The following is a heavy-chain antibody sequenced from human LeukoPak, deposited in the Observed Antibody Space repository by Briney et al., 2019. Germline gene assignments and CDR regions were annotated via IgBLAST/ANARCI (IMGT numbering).Heavy chain of an antibody. CDR3: AKRGSSETRWYPFDY. CDR2: ISGGGDST. D-gene: IGHD2-15*01. V-gene: IGHV3-23*01. J-gene: IGHJ4*02. CDR1: GFIFWKYA. Sequence: GGSLRLSCVGSGFIFWKYAMTWVRQAPGKGLEWVSTISGGGDSTWNADSVEGRFTVSRDNSKNTLYLQMSSLRVEDTAVYYCAKRGSSETRWYPFDYWGQGTLVTVSS.